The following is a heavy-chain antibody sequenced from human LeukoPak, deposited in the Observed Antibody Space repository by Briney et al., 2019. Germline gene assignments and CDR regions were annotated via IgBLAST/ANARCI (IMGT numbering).Heavy chain of an antibody. CDR2: IYTSGST. Sequence: SQTLSLTCTVSGGSISSGSYYWSWIRQPAGKGLEWIGRIYTSGSTNYNPSLKSRVTVSVDTSKNQFSLKLSSVTAADTAVYYCARDNREGASSAYYFDYWGQGTLVTVSS. J-gene: IGHJ4*02. CDR1: GGSISSGSYY. CDR3: ARDNREGASSAYYFDY. D-gene: IGHD1-26*01. V-gene: IGHV4-61*02.